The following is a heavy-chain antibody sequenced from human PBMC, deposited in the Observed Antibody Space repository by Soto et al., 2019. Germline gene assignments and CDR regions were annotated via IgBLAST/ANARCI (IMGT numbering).Heavy chain of an antibody. CDR3: ARLASQLIPDLDY. Sequence: SETLSLTCTVSGGSISSSSYYWGWIRQPPGKGLEWIGSIYYSGSTYYNPSLKSRVTISGDTSKNQFSLKLSSVTAADTAVYYCARLASQLIPDLDYWGQGTLVTVSS. D-gene: IGHD2-2*01. J-gene: IGHJ4*02. CDR1: GGSISSSSYY. CDR2: IYYSGST. V-gene: IGHV4-39*01.